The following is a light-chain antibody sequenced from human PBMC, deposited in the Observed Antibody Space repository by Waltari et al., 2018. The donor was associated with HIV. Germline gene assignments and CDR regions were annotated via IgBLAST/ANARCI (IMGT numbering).Light chain of an antibody. CDR2: GNS. CDR1: SSNIGAGHD. Sequence: QSVLTQPPSVSGAPGQRVPISCTGSSSNIGAGHDVHWYQQLPGTAPKPLIYGNSNRPSGVPDRFSGSKSGTSASLAITGLQAEDEADYYCQSYDSSLSGWVFGGGTKLTVL. V-gene: IGLV1-40*01. CDR3: QSYDSSLSGWV. J-gene: IGLJ3*02.